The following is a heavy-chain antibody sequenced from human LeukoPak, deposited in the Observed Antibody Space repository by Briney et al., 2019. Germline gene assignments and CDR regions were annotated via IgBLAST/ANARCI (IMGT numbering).Heavy chain of an antibody. CDR3: AKDSATPYFDY. J-gene: IGHJ4*02. D-gene: IGHD2-15*01. CDR2: TSGSGGST. Sequence: PGGSLRLSCAASGSTFSSYAMSWVRQAPGKGVEWVSGTSGSGGSTYSADSVQGRFTITSDNSKNTLYLQMNTLRAEDTAVYYCAKDSATPYFDYWGQGTLVTVSS. CDR1: GSTFSSYA. V-gene: IGHV3-23*01.